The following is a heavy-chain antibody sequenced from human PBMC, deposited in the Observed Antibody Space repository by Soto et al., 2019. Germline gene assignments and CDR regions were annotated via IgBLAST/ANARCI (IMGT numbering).Heavy chain of an antibody. D-gene: IGHD2-15*01. CDR3: ARVYCSGGGCYHLDY. CDR2: INSDGSST. Sequence: EVQLVESGGGLVQPGGSLRLSCAASGFTFSSYWMHWVRQAPGKGLVWVSRINSDGSSTNYADSVKGRFTISRDNAKNTLYQQMNCLSDEDTAVYYGARVYCSGGGCYHLDYLGQGTLVSVSS. CDR1: GFTFSSYW. J-gene: IGHJ4*02. V-gene: IGHV3-74*01.